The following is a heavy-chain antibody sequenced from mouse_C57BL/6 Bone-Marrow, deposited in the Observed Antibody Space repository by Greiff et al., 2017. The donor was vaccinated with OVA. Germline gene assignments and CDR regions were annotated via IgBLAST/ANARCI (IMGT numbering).Heavy chain of an antibody. J-gene: IGHJ2*01. CDR1: GFTFTDYY. CDR2: IRNKANGYTT. D-gene: IGHD2-3*01. CDR3: ARNDGYYFDY. V-gene: IGHV7-3*01. Sequence: EVMLVESGGGLVQPGGSLSLSCAASGFTFTDYYMSWVRQPPGKALEWLGFIRNKANGYTTEYSASVKGRFTISRDNSQSILYLQMNALRAEDSATYYCARNDGYYFDYWGQGTTLTVSS.